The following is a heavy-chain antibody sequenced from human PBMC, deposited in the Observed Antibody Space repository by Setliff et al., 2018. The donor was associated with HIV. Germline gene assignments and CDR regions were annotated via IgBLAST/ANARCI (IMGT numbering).Heavy chain of an antibody. CDR2: IYYSGTT. J-gene: IGHJ4*02. CDR3: ARSPSYRSSWEYYFDY. V-gene: IGHV4-30-4*08. Sequence: LSLTCTVSGVFISNGDHYWNWIRQHPGKGLEWIGYIYYSGTTYYNHSLRTRVIISVDTSNQFSLKLSSVTAADAAVYYCARSPSYRSSWEYYFDYWGQGILVTVSS. D-gene: IGHD6-13*01. CDR1: GVFISNGDHY.